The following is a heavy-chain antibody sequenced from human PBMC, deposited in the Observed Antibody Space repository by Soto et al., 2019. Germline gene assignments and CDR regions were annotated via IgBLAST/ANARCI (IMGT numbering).Heavy chain of an antibody. CDR2: IFPIDSDT. D-gene: IGHD2-21*02. J-gene: IGHJ3*01. CDR1: GYTFTRNW. V-gene: IGHV5-51*01. CDR3: ATQGGRDFNAFDV. Sequence: GESLKISCKGSGYTFTRNWIGWVRQMPGKGLEWMGIIFPIDSDTRYSPSSQGQVTISADNSISTAYLQWSSLKASDTAIYYCATQGGRDFNAFDVWGERSMVTVSS.